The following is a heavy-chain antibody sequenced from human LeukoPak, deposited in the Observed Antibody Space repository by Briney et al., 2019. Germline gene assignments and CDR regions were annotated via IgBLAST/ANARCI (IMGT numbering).Heavy chain of an antibody. D-gene: IGHD3-10*01. CDR1: GGSISSSSYY. CDR2: IYYSGST. V-gene: IGHV4-39*07. CDR3: ARDRDAYLDY. Sequence: PSETLSLTCTVSGGSISSSSYYWRWIRRPPGKRLEWIGSIYYSGSTYYNPSLKSRVTISVDTSKNQFSLKLSSVTAADTAVYYCARDRDAYLDYWGQGTLVTVSS. J-gene: IGHJ4*02.